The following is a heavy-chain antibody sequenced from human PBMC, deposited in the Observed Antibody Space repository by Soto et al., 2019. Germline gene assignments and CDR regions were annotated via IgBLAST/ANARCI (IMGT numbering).Heavy chain of an antibody. CDR2: IYYSGST. CDR3: ARETGTKRDPWTSTGGLDV. D-gene: IGHD1-7*01. CDR1: GGSISSGGYY. Sequence: SETLSLTCTFSGGSISSGGYYWSWIRQHPGKGLEWIGYIYYSGSTYYNPSLKSRVTISVDPSKNQFSLKLSSVTAADTAVYDCARETGTKRDPWTSTGGLDVWGQGTTGSGSS. J-gene: IGHJ6*02. V-gene: IGHV4-31*03.